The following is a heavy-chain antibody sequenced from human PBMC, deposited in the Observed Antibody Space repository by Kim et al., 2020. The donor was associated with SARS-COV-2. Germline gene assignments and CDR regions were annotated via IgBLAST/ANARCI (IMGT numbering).Heavy chain of an antibody. CDR3: ARGTNFRVLVY. CDR2: T. Sequence: TNYNPSLTSRITISVYTSKNQFALTRSSVTAADTAVYYCARGTNFRVLVYWGQGTLVTVSS. V-gene: IGHV4-34*01. D-gene: IGHD1-1*01. J-gene: IGHJ4*02.